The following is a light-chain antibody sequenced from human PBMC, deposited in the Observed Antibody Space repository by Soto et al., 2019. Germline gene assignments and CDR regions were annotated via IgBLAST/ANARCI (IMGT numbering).Light chain of an antibody. Sequence: QSALTQPPSASGSPGQSVTISCTGTSSDVGGYKYVSWYQQHPGKAPKLMIFEVNKRPSGVPDRFSGSKSGNTASLTVSGLQVEDEADYYCSSYAGINNLGVFGTGTKLT. J-gene: IGLJ1*01. CDR2: EVN. CDR3: SSYAGINNLGV. CDR1: SSDVGGYKY. V-gene: IGLV2-8*01.